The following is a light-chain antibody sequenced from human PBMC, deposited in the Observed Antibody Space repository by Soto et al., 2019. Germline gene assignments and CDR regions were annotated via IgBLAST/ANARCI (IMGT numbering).Light chain of an antibody. Sequence: DIQMTQSPSTLSASVGDRVTITCRASQSISSWLAWYQQKPGKAPKLLIYDASSLESGVPSRFSGSGSGTEFTLTISSLQPDDFATYYCQQYKSYSRTFGQGIEVEIK. CDR1: QSISSW. J-gene: IGKJ1*01. CDR2: DAS. CDR3: QQYKSYSRT. V-gene: IGKV1-5*01.